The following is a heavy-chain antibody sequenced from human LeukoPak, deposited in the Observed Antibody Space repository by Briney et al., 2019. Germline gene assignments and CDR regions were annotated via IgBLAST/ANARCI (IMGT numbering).Heavy chain of an antibody. V-gene: IGHV3-11*01. CDR3: ARGPPTVYYYDSSGPTGFAFDI. CDR1: GFTFSDYY. J-gene: IGHJ3*02. Sequence: GGSLRLSCAASGFTFSDYYMSWIRQAPGKGLEWASYISSSGSTIYYADSVKGRFTISRDNAKNSLYLQMNSLRAEDTAVYYCARGPPTVYYYDSSGPTGFAFDIWGQGTMVTVSS. D-gene: IGHD3-22*01. CDR2: ISSSGSTI.